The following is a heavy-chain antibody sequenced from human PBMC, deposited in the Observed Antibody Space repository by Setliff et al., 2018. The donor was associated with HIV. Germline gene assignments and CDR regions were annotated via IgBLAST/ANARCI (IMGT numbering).Heavy chain of an antibody. J-gene: IGHJ4*02. D-gene: IGHD2-2*01. CDR3: ARESACSSTSCPKVLDY. V-gene: IGHV1-69*05. CDR1: GGTFSSYA. Sequence: SVKVSCKASGGTFSSYAISWVRQAPGQGLEWMGGITPLLGTTNYAQKFQGRVTITTDESTNTGYMELSSLRSEDTAVYYCARESACSSTSCPKVLDYWGQGTLVTVSS. CDR2: ITPLLGTT.